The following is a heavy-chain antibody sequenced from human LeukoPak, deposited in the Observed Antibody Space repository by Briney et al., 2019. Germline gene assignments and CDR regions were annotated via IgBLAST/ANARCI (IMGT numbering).Heavy chain of an antibody. CDR2: IYYSGST. V-gene: IGHV4-59*01. CDR3: ARETHYWFDP. CDR1: GGSISSFY. Sequence: PSETLSLNSTVSGGSISSFYWSWIRQRQGQGLEWIGYIYYSGSTNYNPSLKSRVTISVDTSKNQFSLKLSSVTAADTAVYYCARETHYWFDPWGQGTLVTVSS. J-gene: IGHJ5*02.